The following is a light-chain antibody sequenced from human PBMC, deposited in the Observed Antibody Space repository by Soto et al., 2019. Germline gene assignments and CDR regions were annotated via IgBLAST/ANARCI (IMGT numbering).Light chain of an antibody. CDR3: QQYGSSPLFT. Sequence: EIVLTQSPGTLSLSPGERATLSCRVSRSISSSYLAWYQQKPGQAPRLLIYGASSRATGIPDRFSGSGSGTDFTLTISRLEPEDFAVYYCQQYGSSPLFTFGLGTKVDIK. CDR2: GAS. V-gene: IGKV3-20*01. CDR1: RSISSSY. J-gene: IGKJ3*01.